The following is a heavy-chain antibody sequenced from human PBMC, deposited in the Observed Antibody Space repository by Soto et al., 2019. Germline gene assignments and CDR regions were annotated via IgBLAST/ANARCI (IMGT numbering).Heavy chain of an antibody. J-gene: IGHJ5*02. V-gene: IGHV1-2*02. D-gene: IGHD6-13*01. Sequence: GASVKVSCKASGYTFTGHYMHWVRQAPGQGLEWMGWINPNSGGTNYAQKFQGRVTMTRDTSISTAYMELSRLRSDDTAVYYCARDSLAAAKNNWFDPWGQGTLVTVSS. CDR1: GYTFTGHY. CDR2: INPNSGGT. CDR3: ARDSLAAAKNNWFDP.